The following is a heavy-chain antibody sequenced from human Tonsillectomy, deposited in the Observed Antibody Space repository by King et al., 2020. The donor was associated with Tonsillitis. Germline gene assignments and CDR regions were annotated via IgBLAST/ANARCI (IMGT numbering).Heavy chain of an antibody. D-gene: IGHD3-22*01. J-gene: IGHJ3*02. Sequence: VQLVESGAEVKKPGESLKISCKGSGYSFTRYWIVWVRQMPGKGLEWLGIIYPGDVETRYSPSFQGQVTISADKSISPAFLQWSRLKASDSAIYYCARYDSTGAGAFDIWGQGTMVTVSS. CDR1: GYSFTRYW. CDR2: IYPGDVET. V-gene: IGHV5-51*01. CDR3: ARYDSTGAGAFDI.